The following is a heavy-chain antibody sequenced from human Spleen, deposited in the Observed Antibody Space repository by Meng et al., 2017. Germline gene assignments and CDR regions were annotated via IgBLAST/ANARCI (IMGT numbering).Heavy chain of an antibody. J-gene: IGHJ4*02. D-gene: IGHD3-10*01. V-gene: IGHV3-23*01. CDR1: GFTFSNSA. CDR3: AKEEVPNDY. CDR2: ISISGDKT. Sequence: GESLKISCTVLGFTFSNSAMTWVRQVPGKGLEWVSGISISGDKTYYADSVKGRFTISRDNSKNTVYLHMDVLRVEDTALYYCAKEEVPNDYWGRGTLVTVSS.